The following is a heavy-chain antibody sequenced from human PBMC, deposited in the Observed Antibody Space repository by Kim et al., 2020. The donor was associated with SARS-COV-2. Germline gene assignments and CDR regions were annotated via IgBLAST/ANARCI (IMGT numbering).Heavy chain of an antibody. V-gene: IGHV4-34*01. Sequence: SETLSLTCAVYGGSFSGYYWSWIRQPPGKGLEWIGEINHSGSTNYNPSLKSRVTISVDTSKNQFSLKLSSVTAADTAVYYCARVASGGEIRLGGYYFDYWGQGTLVTVSS. CDR1: GGSFSGYY. CDR3: ARVASGGEIRLGGYYFDY. D-gene: IGHD3-16*01. J-gene: IGHJ4*02. CDR2: INHSGST.